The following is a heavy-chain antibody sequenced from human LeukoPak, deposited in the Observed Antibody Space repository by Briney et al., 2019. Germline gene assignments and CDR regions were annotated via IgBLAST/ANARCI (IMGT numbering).Heavy chain of an antibody. CDR2: ISSSGSTI. CDR1: GFTSSDYY. J-gene: IGHJ4*02. CDR3: ARDASIAAAEDDY. V-gene: IGHV3-11*04. D-gene: IGHD6-13*01. Sequence: PGGSLRLSCAASGFTSSDYYMSWIRQAPGKGLEWVSYISSSGSTIYYADSVKGRFTISRDNAKNSLYLQMNSLRAEDTAVYYCARDASIAAAEDDYWGQGTLVTVSS.